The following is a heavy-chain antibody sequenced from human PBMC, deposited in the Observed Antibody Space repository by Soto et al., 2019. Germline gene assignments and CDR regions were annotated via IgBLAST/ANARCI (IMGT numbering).Heavy chain of an antibody. CDR2: ISGSGGST. V-gene: IGHV3-23*01. D-gene: IGHD6-13*01. CDR3: AKSGIAAAGRGGYYFDY. Sequence: EVQLLESGGGLVQPGGSLRLSCAASEFTFSSYAMSWVRQAPGKGLEWVSAISGSGGSTYYADSVKGRFTISRDNSKNTLYLQMNSLRAEDTAVYYCAKSGIAAAGRGGYYFDYWGQGTLVTVSS. CDR1: EFTFSSYA. J-gene: IGHJ4*02.